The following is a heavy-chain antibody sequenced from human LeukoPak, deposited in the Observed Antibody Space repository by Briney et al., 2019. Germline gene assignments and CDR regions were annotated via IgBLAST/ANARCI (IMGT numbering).Heavy chain of an antibody. J-gene: IGHJ4*02. D-gene: IGHD2-8*01. Sequence: GGSLRLSCAASGFTFSSYAMSWVRQAPGKGLEWVAVISYDGSNKYYADSVKGRFTFSRDNSKNTLYLQMNSLRAEDTAVYYCAKEYCSNSVCHSLDYWGQGTLVTVSS. V-gene: IGHV3-30*18. CDR1: GFTFSSYA. CDR3: AKEYCSNSVCHSLDY. CDR2: ISYDGSNK.